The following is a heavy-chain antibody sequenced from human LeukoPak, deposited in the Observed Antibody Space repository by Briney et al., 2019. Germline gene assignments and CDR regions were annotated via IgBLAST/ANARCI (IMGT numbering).Heavy chain of an antibody. V-gene: IGHV4-34*01. J-gene: IGHJ6*04. Sequence: SETLSLTCAVYGGSFSGYYWRWIRQPPGKGLEWIGEINHSGSTNYNPSLKSRVTISVDTSKNQFSLKLSSVTAADTAVYYCARASYYDYVWGSYRQTYYYYGMDVWGKGTTVTVSS. CDR1: GGSFSGYY. CDR3: ARASYYDYVWGSYRQTYYYYGMDV. D-gene: IGHD3-16*02. CDR2: INHSGST.